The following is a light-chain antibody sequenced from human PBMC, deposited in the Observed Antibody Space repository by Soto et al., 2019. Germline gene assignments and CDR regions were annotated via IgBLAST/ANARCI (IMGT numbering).Light chain of an antibody. J-gene: IGKJ3*01. CDR3: QKYNGVPLT. CDR1: QAIGNY. V-gene: IGKV1-27*01. CDR2: AAS. Sequence: DIQVTQFPSSLSASVGDRITITCRASQAIGNYLAWYLQKPGKVPKLLIYAASTLQPGVPSRFSGSRSGTDFTLTVSSLQPEDVATYFCQKYNGVPLTFGPGTKVEIK.